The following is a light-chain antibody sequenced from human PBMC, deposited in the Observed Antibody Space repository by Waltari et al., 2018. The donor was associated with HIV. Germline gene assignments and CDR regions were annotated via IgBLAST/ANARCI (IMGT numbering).Light chain of an antibody. J-gene: IGKJ2*01. CDR2: WAS. CDR1: QSLLYSSNNKNY. CDR3: QQYYITPYT. V-gene: IGKV4-1*01. Sequence: DIVMTQSPDSLTVSLGERATMNCKSSQSLLYSSNNKNYLAWYQQKPGQPPKLLIYWASTRESGVPDRFSVSGSGTDFTLTISSLQAEDVAVYYCQQYYITPYTFGQGTKLEIK.